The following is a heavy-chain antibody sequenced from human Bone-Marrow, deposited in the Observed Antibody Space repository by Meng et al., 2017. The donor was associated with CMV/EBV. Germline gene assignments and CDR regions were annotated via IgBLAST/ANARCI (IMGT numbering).Heavy chain of an antibody. CDR2: IYYSGST. D-gene: IGHD5-18*01. J-gene: IGHJ6*02. V-gene: IGHV4-39*07. CDR1: GGSISSSSYY. Sequence: SETLSLTCTVSGGSISSSSYYWGWVRQPPGEGLEWIGSIYYSGSTYYNPSLKSRITISVDTSKNQFSLKLSSVTAADTAVYYCARDGYSYGFKNYGMDVWGQGTTVTVSS. CDR3: ARDGYSYGFKNYGMDV.